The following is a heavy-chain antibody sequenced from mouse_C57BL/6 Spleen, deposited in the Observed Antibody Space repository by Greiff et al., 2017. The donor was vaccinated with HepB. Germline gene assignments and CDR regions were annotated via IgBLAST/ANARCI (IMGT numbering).Heavy chain of an antibody. CDR1: GYTFTSYT. D-gene: IGHD1-2*01. CDR3: ARDGYDAMDY. Sequence: QVQLQQSGAELARPGASVKMSCKASGYTFTSYTMHWVKQRPGQGLEWIGYINPSSGYTKYNQKFEDKATLTADKSSSTAYMQLSSLTSEDSAVYYCARDGYDAMDYWGQGTSVTVSS. CDR2: INPSSGYT. J-gene: IGHJ4*01. V-gene: IGHV1-4*01.